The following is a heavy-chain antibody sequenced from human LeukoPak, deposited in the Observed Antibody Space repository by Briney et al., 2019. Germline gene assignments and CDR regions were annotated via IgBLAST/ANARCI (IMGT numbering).Heavy chain of an antibody. V-gene: IGHV3-30*03. CDR2: ISPDGGNK. D-gene: IGHD3-10*01. CDR1: GFTFSSYG. CDR3: ARGGGRSMVWEVIMDYYYNAMDV. Sequence: GGSLRLSCAASGFTFSSYGMHWVRQAPGKGLEWVAVISPDGGNKYYTDSVKGRFTISRDNSKNTLYVQMNSLRAEDTAAYYCARGGGRSMVWEVIMDYYYNAMDVWGKGTTVTVSS. J-gene: IGHJ6*04.